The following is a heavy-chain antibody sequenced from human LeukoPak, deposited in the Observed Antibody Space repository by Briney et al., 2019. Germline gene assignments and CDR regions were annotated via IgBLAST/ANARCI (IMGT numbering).Heavy chain of an antibody. D-gene: IGHD1-26*01. V-gene: IGHV3-66*01. CDR3: ARDRRYSGSFYVRWGQFFDY. Sequence: PGGSLRLSCAASGFTVSSNYMSWVRQAPGKGLEWVSVIYSGGSTYYADSVKGRFTISRDNSKHTLYLQMNSLRAEDTAVYYCARDRRYSGSFYVRWGQFFDYWGQGTLVTVSS. CDR1: GFTVSSNY. J-gene: IGHJ4*02. CDR2: IYSGGST.